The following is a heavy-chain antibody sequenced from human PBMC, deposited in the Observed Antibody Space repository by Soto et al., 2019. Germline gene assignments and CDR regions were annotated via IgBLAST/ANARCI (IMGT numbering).Heavy chain of an antibody. CDR1: GDSIRSGNHY. Sequence: SETLSLTCTVSGDSIRSGNHYWSWIRQPPGKGLEWIGYIYYSGSTYYSPSLKSRVTISVDTSKNQFSLKLNSVTAADTAVYYCARVDILTVYGCMGVWGQGTTVTVSS. CDR2: IYYSGST. CDR3: ARVDILTVYGCMGV. J-gene: IGHJ6*02. V-gene: IGHV4-30-4*01. D-gene: IGHD3-9*01.